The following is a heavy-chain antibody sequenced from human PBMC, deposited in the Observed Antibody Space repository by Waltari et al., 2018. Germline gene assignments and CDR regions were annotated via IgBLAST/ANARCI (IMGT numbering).Heavy chain of an antibody. CDR2: SIPSLDST. J-gene: IGHJ4*02. CDR1: GGTFSSYA. V-gene: IGHV1-69*04. Sequence: QVQLVQSGAELKKPGSSVKVSCKASGGTFSSYAISWVRQAPGQGLEWMGRSIPSLDSTNYAQRFQDRVTITADKSTTTTYMELSSLRSEDTAVYYCARDEADRLFDYWGQGTLVTVSS. CDR3: ARDEADRLFDY.